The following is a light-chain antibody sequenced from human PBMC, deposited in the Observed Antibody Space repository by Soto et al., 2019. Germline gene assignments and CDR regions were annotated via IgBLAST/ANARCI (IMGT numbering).Light chain of an antibody. CDR1: SSNIGNNY. V-gene: IGLV1-51*02. Sequence: QSVLTQPPSVSAAPGQKGTISGSGSSSNIGNNYVSWYQQLPGTAPKLLIYENNKRPSGIPDRFSGSKSGTSATLGITGLQTGDEADYYCGTWDSSLSSWVFGGGTKLTVL. CDR3: GTWDSSLSSWV. J-gene: IGLJ3*02. CDR2: ENN.